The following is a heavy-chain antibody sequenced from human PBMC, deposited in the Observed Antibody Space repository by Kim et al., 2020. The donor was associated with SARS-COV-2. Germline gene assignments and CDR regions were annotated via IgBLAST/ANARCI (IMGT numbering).Heavy chain of an antibody. D-gene: IGHD5-12*01. J-gene: IGHJ6*02. CDR3: ARAQWLQRGRTIPRYGMDV. CDR1: GDSVSSNTAA. V-gene: IGHV6-1*01. CDR2: TYYRSQWYN. Sequence: SQTLSLTCAISGDSVSSNTAAWNWIRQSPSRGLEWLGRTYYRSQWYNDYAVSVKSRITINPDTSKNQFSLHLNSVTPEDTAVYYCARAQWLQRGRTIPRYGMDVWGLGTAVTVSS.